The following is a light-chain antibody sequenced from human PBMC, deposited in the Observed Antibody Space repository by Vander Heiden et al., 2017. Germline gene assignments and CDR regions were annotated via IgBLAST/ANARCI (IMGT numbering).Light chain of an antibody. Sequence: QSALTHPASVSGSPGQSTTISCTGTSSDVGGYNYISWCQQHPGKAPKLMMYEVSNRPSGVSNRFSGSKSGNTASLTISGLQAEDEADYYCSSYTSSSTVVFGGGTKLTVL. CDR2: EVS. CDR1: SSDVGGYNY. J-gene: IGLJ2*01. CDR3: SSYTSSSTVV. V-gene: IGLV2-14*01.